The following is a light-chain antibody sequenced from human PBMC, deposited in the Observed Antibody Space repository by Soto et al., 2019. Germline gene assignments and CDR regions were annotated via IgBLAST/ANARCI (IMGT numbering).Light chain of an antibody. CDR1: QSVSKY. J-gene: IGKJ1*01. CDR2: GAS. V-gene: IGKV3-20*01. Sequence: EIVLTQSPGTLALSPREGGTPSCRASQSVSKYLAWYQQRPGQAPRLLIYGASSRATGIPDSFSGSGSGTDFTLTISRLEPEDFAVYYCQQYGGSPQTFGQGTKVDIK. CDR3: QQYGGSPQT.